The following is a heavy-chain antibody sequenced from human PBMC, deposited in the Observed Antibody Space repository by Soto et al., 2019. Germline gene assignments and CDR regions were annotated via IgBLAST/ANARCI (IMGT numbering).Heavy chain of an antibody. CDR1: GFSLSTSGVG. D-gene: IGHD3-9*01. V-gene: IGHV2-5*02. Sequence: QITLKESGPTLVKPTQTLTLTCTFSGFSLSTSGVGVGWIRQPPGKALEWLALIYWDDDKRYSPSLKNRLTINKDTXXHXVXXTMTNKDPVDTATYYCAHNNCDFLTGYYHSVWFYPWGQGTLVTVSS. CDR2: IYWDDDK. CDR3: AHNNCDFLTGYYHSVWFYP. J-gene: IGHJ5*02.